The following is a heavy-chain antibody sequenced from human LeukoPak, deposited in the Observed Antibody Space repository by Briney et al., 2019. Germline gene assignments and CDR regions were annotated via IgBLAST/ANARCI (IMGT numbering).Heavy chain of an antibody. CDR2: ISAYNGNT. Sequence: GASVKVSCKASGYTFTSYGISRVRQAPGQGLEWMGWISAYNGNTNYAQKLQGRVTMTTDTSTSTAYMELRSLRSDDTAVYYCARDRSRDSSGYLGYWGQGTLVTVSS. D-gene: IGHD3-22*01. J-gene: IGHJ4*02. CDR1: GYTFTSYG. CDR3: ARDRSRDSSGYLGY. V-gene: IGHV1-18*01.